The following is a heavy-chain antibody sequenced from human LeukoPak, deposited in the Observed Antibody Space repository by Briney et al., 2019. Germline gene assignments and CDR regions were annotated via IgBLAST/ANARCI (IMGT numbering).Heavy chain of an antibody. J-gene: IGHJ6*02. D-gene: IGHD4-17*01. CDR2: ISSSSSTI. V-gene: IGHV3-48*04. Sequence: GGSLRLSCAASGFTFSSYSMTWVRQAPGKGLEWVSYISSSSSTIYYADSVKGRFTISRDNAKNSLYLQMNSLRAEDTAVYYCARDDLYYGDYDYYGMDVWGQGTTVTVSS. CDR1: GFTFSSYS. CDR3: ARDDLYYGDYDYYGMDV.